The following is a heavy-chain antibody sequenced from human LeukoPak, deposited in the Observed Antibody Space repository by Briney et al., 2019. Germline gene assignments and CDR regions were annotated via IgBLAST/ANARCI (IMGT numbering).Heavy chain of an antibody. V-gene: IGHV1-69*13. CDR3: ARGGIWFGELLWSGAFDI. CDR1: GGTFSSYA. CDR2: IIPIFGTA. Sequence: SVKVSCKASGGTFSSYAISWLRQAPGQGLEWMGGIIPIFGTANYAQKFQGRVTITADESTSTAYMELSSLRSEDTAVYYCARGGIWFGELLWSGAFDIWGQGTMVTVSS. J-gene: IGHJ3*02. D-gene: IGHD3-10*01.